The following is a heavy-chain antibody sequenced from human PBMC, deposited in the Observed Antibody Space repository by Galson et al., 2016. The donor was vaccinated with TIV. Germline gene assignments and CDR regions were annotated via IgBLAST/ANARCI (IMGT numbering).Heavy chain of an antibody. Sequence: SVKASCKASGGTFSSSTIGWVRQAPGQGLEWMGDILPIVGAANYAQRFQGRVTLTADKSTNTAYMEVRSLRSDDTAVYYCARDRMSPLVGATQDFWGQGTLVPVSS. CDR1: GGTFSSST. V-gene: IGHV1-69*06. D-gene: IGHD1-26*01. CDR3: ARDRMSPLVGATQDF. CDR2: ILPIVGAA. J-gene: IGHJ4*02.